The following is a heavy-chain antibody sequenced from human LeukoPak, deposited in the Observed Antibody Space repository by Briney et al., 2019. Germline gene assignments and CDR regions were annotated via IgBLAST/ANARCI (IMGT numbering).Heavy chain of an antibody. CDR2: INPDNGGT. CDR1: GYTFTAYY. CDR3: ARAGIRVQPSAQNDY. V-gene: IGHV1-2*02. J-gene: IGHJ4*02. Sequence: ASVKVSCKASGYTFTAYYIHWVRQAPGQGLEWMAWINPDNGGTNYPQKFQGRVTMTRDTSISTVYMELSSLTSDGTAVYYCARAGIRVQPSAQNDYWGQEPVVTVS. D-gene: IGHD1-1*01.